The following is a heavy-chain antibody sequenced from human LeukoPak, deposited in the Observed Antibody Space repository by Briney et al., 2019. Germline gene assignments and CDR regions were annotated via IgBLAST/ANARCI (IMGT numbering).Heavy chain of an antibody. CDR1: GGSISSSSYY. D-gene: IGHD2-21*02. CDR3: ARRDCGGDCYIINLFDY. CDR2: IYYSGCT. Sequence: SETLSLTCTVSGGSISSSSYYWGWIRQPPGKGLEWIGSIYYSGCTYYNPSLKSRVTISVDTSKNQFSLKLSSVPAADTAVYYCARRDCGGDCYIINLFDYWGQGTLVTVSS. J-gene: IGHJ4*02. V-gene: IGHV4-39*01.